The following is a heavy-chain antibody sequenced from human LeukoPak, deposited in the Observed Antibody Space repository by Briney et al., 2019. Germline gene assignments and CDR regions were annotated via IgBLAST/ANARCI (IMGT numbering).Heavy chain of an antibody. CDR3: ALTGYSSSWRLYYFDY. CDR1: GGTFSSYA. J-gene: IGHJ4*02. CDR2: IIPIFGTA. V-gene: IGHV1-69*05. Sequence: SVKASCKASGGTFSSYAISWVRQAPGQGLEWMGGIIPIFGTANYAQKFQGRVTITTDESTSTAYMELSSLRSEDTAVYYCALTGYSSSWRLYYFDYWGQGTLVTVSS. D-gene: IGHD6-13*01.